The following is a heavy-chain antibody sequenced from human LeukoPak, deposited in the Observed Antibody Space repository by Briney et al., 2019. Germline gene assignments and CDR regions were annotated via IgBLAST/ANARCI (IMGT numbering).Heavy chain of an antibody. J-gene: IGHJ3*02. CDR3: ARFSYYDSSADAFDI. D-gene: IGHD3-22*01. Sequence: SETLSLTCAVYGGSFSGYYWSWIRQPPGKGLEWIGEINHSGSTNYNPSLKSRVTISVDTSKNQFSLKLSSVTAADTAVYYCARFSYYDSSADAFDIWGQGTMVTVSS. CDR1: GGSFSGYY. CDR2: INHSGST. V-gene: IGHV4-34*01.